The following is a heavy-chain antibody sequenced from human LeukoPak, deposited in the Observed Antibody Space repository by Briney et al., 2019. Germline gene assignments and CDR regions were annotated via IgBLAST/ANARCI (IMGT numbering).Heavy chain of an antibody. V-gene: IGHV1-2*02. Sequence: ASVKVSCKASGYTFTGYYMHWVRQAPGQGLEWMGWINPNSGDTNYAQKFQGRVTMTRDTSIRTAYLELSGLRFDDTAVYYCAKNPYEYYFDYWGQGTLVTVSS. J-gene: IGHJ4*02. CDR1: GYTFTGYY. CDR2: INPNSGDT. D-gene: IGHD5-12*01. CDR3: AKNPYEYYFDY.